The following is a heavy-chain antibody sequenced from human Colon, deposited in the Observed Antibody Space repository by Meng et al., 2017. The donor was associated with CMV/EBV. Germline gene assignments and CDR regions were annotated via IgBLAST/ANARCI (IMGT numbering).Heavy chain of an antibody. D-gene: IGHD3-10*01. V-gene: IGHV4-31*03. CDR2: IYSGGTT. Sequence: CNGSGGSLNGGGYYWTWIRQHPEKGLEWIGYIYSGGTTYYNPSLTSRATISMDTSKGHFSLRLRSVTASDTAVYYCAGRGRGSFAFWGQGILVTVSS. CDR1: GGSLNGGGYY. J-gene: IGHJ4*02. CDR3: AGRGRGSFAF.